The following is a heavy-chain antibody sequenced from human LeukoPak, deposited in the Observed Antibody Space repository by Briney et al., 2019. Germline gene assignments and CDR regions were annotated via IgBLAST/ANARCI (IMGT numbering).Heavy chain of an antibody. V-gene: IGHV4-4*07. CDR2: IYTTGST. CDR3: AREPDYYDSPRAFDI. J-gene: IGHJ3*02. CDR1: GDSISGYY. D-gene: IGHD3-22*01. Sequence: SETLSLTCSVSGDSISGYYWTWIRQTAGKGLEWIGRIYTTGSTNYNPSLKSRVTMSVDTSKNQFSLKLSSVTAADTAVYYCAREPDYYDSPRAFDIWGQGTMVTVSS.